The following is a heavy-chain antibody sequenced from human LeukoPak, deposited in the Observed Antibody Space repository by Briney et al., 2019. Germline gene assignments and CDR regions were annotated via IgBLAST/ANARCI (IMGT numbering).Heavy chain of an antibody. J-gene: IGHJ5*02. CDR1: GFTFSSYS. CDR3: ARVSGYYDILTGYPDNWFDP. D-gene: IGHD3-9*01. V-gene: IGHV3-7*01. CDR2: IKQDGSEK. Sequence: GGSLRLSCAASGFTFSSYSMNWVRQAPGKGLEWVANIKQDGSEKYYVDSVKGRFTISRDNAKNSLYLQMNSLRAEDTAVYYCARVSGYYDILTGYPDNWFDPWGQGTLVTVSS.